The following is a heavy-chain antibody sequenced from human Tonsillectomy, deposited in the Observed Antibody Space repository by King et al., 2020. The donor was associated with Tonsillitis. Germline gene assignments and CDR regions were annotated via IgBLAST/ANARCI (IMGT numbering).Heavy chain of an antibody. CDR1: GGSIITYF. V-gene: IGHV4-59*01. CDR2: IFYSGDT. D-gene: IGHD1-26*01. Sequence: VQLQESGPGLVKPSETLSLTCTVSGGSIITYFWSWIRQPPGGGLEWVGYIFYSGDTNYNPSLESRVTISVDTSKNPFSLKLSSVTAADTAVYYCAGGGTYFDSGGQGTLVTVSS. CDR3: AGGGTYFDS. J-gene: IGHJ4*02.